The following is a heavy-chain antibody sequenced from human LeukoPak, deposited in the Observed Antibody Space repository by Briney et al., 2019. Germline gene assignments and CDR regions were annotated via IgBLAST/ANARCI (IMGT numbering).Heavy chain of an antibody. D-gene: IGHD4-23*01. CDR3: ARGDGTSFTVVTPYNWFDP. Sequence: PSETLSLTCTVSGGSISSSSYYWGWIRQPPGKGLEWIGEINHSGSTNYNPSLKSRVTISVDTSKNQFSLKLSSVTAADTAVYYCARGDGTSFTVVTPYNWFDPWGQGTLVTVSS. CDR1: GGSISSSSYY. V-gene: IGHV4-39*07. J-gene: IGHJ5*02. CDR2: INHSGST.